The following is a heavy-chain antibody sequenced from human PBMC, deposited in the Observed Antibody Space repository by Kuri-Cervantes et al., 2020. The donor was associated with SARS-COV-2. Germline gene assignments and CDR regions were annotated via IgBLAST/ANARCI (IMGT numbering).Heavy chain of an antibody. CDR3: AREIAAAGIDY. Sequence: LSLTCAASGFTFSSYGMHWVRQAPGKGLEWVAVISYDGSNKYYADSVKGRFTISRDNSKNTLYLQMNSLRAEDTAVYYCAREIAAAGIDYWGQGTLVTVSS. CDR1: GFTFSSYG. D-gene: IGHD6-13*01. J-gene: IGHJ4*02. CDR2: ISYDGSNK. V-gene: IGHV3-30*03.